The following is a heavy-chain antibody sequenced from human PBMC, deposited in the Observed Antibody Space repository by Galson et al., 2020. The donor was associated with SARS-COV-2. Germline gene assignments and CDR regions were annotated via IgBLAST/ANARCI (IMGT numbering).Heavy chain of an antibody. Sequence: ASVKVSCKVSGYTLTELSMHWVRQAPGKGLEWMGGFDPEDGETIYAQKFQGRVTMTEDTSTDTAYMELSSLRSEDTAVYYCATSTPHCTNGVCYTSWFDPWGQGTLVTVSS. CDR2: FDPEDGET. CDR3: ATSTPHCTNGVCYTSWFDP. D-gene: IGHD2-8*01. J-gene: IGHJ5*02. V-gene: IGHV1-24*01. CDR1: GYTLTELS.